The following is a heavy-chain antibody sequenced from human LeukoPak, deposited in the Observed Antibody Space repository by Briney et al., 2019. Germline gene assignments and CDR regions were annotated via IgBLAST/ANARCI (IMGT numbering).Heavy chain of an antibody. V-gene: IGHV3-7*04. CDR1: GFPFISYR. CDR2: IKQDGREK. Sequence: GSLGLSCAASGFPFISYRMSWVRQAPGRGLEWVANIKQDGREKYCVESVKGRFTLSRDNAKYSLYLQMNSLIGEDTAVYYCAGVVVAADNWFDRWGQGTLVTVSS. CDR3: AGVVVAADNWFDR. J-gene: IGHJ5*02. D-gene: IGHD2-15*01.